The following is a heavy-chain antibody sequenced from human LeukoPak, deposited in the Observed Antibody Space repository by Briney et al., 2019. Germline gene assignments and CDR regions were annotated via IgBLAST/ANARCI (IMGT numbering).Heavy chain of an antibody. CDR1: GFIFSSYV. D-gene: IGHD6-19*01. CDR3: AKGGSGWLFDY. Sequence: GGSLRLSCAASGFIFSSYVMSRVRQAPGKGLEWVSGISGSGGSTYYADSGKGRFTISRDNSKNTVHLQMNSLRAEDTAIYYCAKGGSGWLFDYWGQGTLVTVSS. CDR2: ISGSGGST. J-gene: IGHJ4*02. V-gene: IGHV3-23*01.